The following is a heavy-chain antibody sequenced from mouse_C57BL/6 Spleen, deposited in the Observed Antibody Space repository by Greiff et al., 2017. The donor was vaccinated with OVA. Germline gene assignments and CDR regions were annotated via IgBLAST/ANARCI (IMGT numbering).Heavy chain of an antibody. V-gene: IGHV1-18*01. D-gene: IGHD1-1*01. CDR3: ARWTTVVATDAMDY. J-gene: IGHJ4*01. CDR1: GYTFTDYN. CDR2: INPNNGGT. Sequence: EVQLQQSGPELVKPGASVKIPCKASGYTFTDYNMDWVKQSHGKSLEWIGDINPNNGGTIYNQKFKGKATLTVDKSSSTAYMELRSLTSEDTAVYYCARWTTVVATDAMDYWGQGTSVTVSS.